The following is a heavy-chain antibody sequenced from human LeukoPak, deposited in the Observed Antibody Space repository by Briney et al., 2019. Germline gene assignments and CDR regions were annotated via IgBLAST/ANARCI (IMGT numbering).Heavy chain of an antibody. Sequence: SETLSLTCAVYGGSFSGYYWSWIRQPPGKGLEWIGEINHSGSTNYNPSLKSRVTMSVDTSKNQFSLKLSSVTAADMAVYYCAGDRSYYDSSGYWGYDAFDIWGQGTMVTVSS. V-gene: IGHV4-34*01. CDR2: INHSGST. CDR1: GGSFSGYY. CDR3: AGDRSYYDSSGYWGYDAFDI. D-gene: IGHD3-22*01. J-gene: IGHJ3*02.